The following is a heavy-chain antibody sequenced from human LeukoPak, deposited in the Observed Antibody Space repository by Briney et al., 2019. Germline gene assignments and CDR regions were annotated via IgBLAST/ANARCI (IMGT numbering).Heavy chain of an antibody. Sequence: SETLSLTCSVSGVSISSYYWTWIRQPAGKGLEWIGRIFTSGSTKYNPSLKSRVTMSVDTSKNQLSLKLSSVTGADTAVYYCARTRDTALNYFDVWGRGTLVTVSS. J-gene: IGHJ2*01. CDR3: ARTRDTALNYFDV. CDR1: GVSISSYY. CDR2: IFTSGST. D-gene: IGHD5-18*01. V-gene: IGHV4-4*07.